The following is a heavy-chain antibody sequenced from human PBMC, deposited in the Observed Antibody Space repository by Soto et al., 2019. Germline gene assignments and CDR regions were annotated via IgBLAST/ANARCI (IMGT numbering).Heavy chain of an antibody. V-gene: IGHV1-18*01. J-gene: IGHJ3*02. CDR3: ARGIQLGYCSGGSCFGAFDI. D-gene: IGHD2-15*01. Sequence: PGESLKISCEGSGYSFTSYGISWVRQAPGQGLEWMGWISAYNGNTNYAQKLQGRVTMTTDTSTSTAYMELRSLRSDDTAVYYCARGIQLGYCSGGSCFGAFDIWGQGTMVTVSS. CDR2: ISAYNGNT. CDR1: GYSFTSYG.